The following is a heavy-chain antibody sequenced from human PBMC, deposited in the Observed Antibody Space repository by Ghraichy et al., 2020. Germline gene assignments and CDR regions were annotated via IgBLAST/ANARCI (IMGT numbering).Heavy chain of an antibody. Sequence: GGSLRLSCAASGFTFSSYWMTWVRQAPGKGLEWVANIKQDGSEKYYVDSVKGRFTISRDNAKNSLYLQMNSLRAEDTAVYYCARVCLWASSNWPRVGDYWGQGTLVTVSS. D-gene: IGHD6-13*01. CDR1: GFTFSSYW. V-gene: IGHV3-7*03. J-gene: IGHJ4*02. CDR2: IKQDGSEK. CDR3: ARVCLWASSNWPRVGDY.